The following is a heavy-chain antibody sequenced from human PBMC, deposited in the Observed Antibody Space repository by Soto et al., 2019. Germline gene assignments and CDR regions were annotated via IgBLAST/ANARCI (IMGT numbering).Heavy chain of an antibody. Sequence: EVQLVESGGGLIQPGGSLRLSCAASGFTVSSNYMSWVRQTPGEGLDCVSVLYPDATTYYADYVKGRFTISRDNSKNTLYLQMNSLRAEDTAVYDCARETVTTGGGAFAIWGQGTMVTVSS. J-gene: IGHJ3*02. CDR2: LYPDATT. CDR3: ARETVTTGGGAFAI. V-gene: IGHV3-53*01. D-gene: IGHD4-17*01. CDR1: GFTVSSNY.